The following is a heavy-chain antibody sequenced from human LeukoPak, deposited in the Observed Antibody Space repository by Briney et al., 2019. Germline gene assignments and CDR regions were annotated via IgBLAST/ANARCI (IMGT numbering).Heavy chain of an antibody. V-gene: IGHV3-7*01. D-gene: IGHD6-13*01. CDR2: IKQDGSEK. CDR1: GFTFSSYW. Sequence: GGSLRLSCAASGFTFSSYWMSWVRQAPGKGLEWVANIKQDGSEKYYVDSVKGRFTISRDNAKNSLYLQMNSLRAEDTAVYYCAKGGSWSGYYYYYMDVWGKGTTVTISS. J-gene: IGHJ6*03. CDR3: AKGGSWSGYYYYYMDV.